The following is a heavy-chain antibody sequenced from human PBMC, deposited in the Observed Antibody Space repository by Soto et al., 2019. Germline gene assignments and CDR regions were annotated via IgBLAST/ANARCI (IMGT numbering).Heavy chain of an antibody. Sequence: GGSLRLSCTASGFNFNSYSMGWVRQAPGKGLEWVSYISSSSSTIYYADSMKGRFTISRDNAENTLYLQMNSLRAEDTAVYYCARDPPGTGIDYWGQGTLVTVSS. CDR2: ISSSSSTI. CDR3: ARDPPGTGIDY. CDR1: GFNFNSYS. D-gene: IGHD3-10*01. J-gene: IGHJ4*02. V-gene: IGHV3-48*04.